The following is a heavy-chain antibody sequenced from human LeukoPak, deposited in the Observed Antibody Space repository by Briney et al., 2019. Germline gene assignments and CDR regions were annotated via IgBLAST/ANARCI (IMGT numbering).Heavy chain of an antibody. CDR2: ISGSGGST. Sequence: GSLRLSCAASGFTFSSYAMSWVRQAPGKGLEWVSAISGSGGSTYYADSVKGRFTISRDNSKNTLYLQMNSLRAEDTAVYYCAKGKKYSSGWPRSDYWGQGTLVTVSS. V-gene: IGHV3-23*01. J-gene: IGHJ4*02. CDR1: GFTFSSYA. D-gene: IGHD6-19*01. CDR3: AKGKKYSSGWPRSDY.